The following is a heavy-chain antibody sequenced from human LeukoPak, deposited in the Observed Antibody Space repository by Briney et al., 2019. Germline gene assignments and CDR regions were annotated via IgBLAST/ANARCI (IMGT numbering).Heavy chain of an antibody. J-gene: IGHJ4*02. CDR1: GGSFSGYY. CDR2: IDHSGST. CDR3: ARGGYSGSYRVLDY. V-gene: IGHV4-34*01. D-gene: IGHD1-26*01. Sequence: SETLSLTCAVYGGSFSGYYWSWIRQPPGKGLEWIGEIDHSGSTNYNPSLKSRVTISVDTSKNQFSLKLSSVAAADTAVYYCARGGYSGSYRVLDYWGQGTLVTVSS.